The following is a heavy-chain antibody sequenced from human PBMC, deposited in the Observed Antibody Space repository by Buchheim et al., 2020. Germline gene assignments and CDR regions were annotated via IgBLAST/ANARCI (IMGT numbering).Heavy chain of an antibody. Sequence: QLQLQESGSGLVKPSQTLSLTCAVSGGSISSGGYSWSWIRQPPGKGLEWIGYIYHSGSTYYNPSLKSRVNISVNRSKNQFSLKLSSVTAADTAVYYCARGVTGYCSSTSCPTYYFDYWGQGTL. CDR2: IYHSGST. CDR3: ARGVTGYCSSTSCPTYYFDY. CDR1: GGSISSGGYS. D-gene: IGHD2-2*01. J-gene: IGHJ4*02. V-gene: IGHV4-30-2*01.